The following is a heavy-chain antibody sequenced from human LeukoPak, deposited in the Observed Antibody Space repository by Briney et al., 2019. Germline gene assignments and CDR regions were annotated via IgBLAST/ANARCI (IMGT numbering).Heavy chain of an antibody. CDR1: GGSFSGYF. Sequence: SETLSLTCAVYGGSFSGYFWTWVRQPPGKGLQWIGEINHSGSTNYDPSLKSRVTISVDTSKNQFSLRLSSVTAADTAVYYCARHRPWSGYYLLDYWGQGTLVTVSS. CDR3: ARHRPWSGYYLLDY. J-gene: IGHJ4*02. CDR2: INHSGST. V-gene: IGHV4-34*01. D-gene: IGHD3-3*01.